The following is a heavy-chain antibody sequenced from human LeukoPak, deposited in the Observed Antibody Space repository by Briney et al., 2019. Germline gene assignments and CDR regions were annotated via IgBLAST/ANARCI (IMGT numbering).Heavy chain of an antibody. CDR2: IYNGRST. CDR1: GASTSSRY. CDR3: AQTTGWPGFDF. Sequence: PSETLSLTCSASGASTSSRYWSWIRQSPGRTLEWIGHIYNGRSTKYNPSLTSRVTISVDTSKNQFSLSLTSVTAADKAIYYCAQTTGWPGFDFWGPGALVTVSS. V-gene: IGHV4-59*08. J-gene: IGHJ4*02. D-gene: IGHD6-19*01.